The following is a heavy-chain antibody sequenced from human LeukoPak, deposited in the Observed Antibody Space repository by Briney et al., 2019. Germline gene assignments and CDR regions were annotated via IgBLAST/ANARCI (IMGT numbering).Heavy chain of an antibody. CDR1: GFTFSSYA. V-gene: IGHV3-23*01. D-gene: IGHD2-2*02. CDR3: ARDPDGVVPAAIRMDY. CDR2: ISSDSIGT. J-gene: IGHJ4*02. Sequence: GGSLRLSCAASGFTFSSYAVTWVRQVPGKGLVWVSSISSDSIGTYYADSVRGRFTISRDNSKNTLYLQMNSLRAEDTAVYYCARDPDGVVPAAIRMDYWGQGTLVTVSS.